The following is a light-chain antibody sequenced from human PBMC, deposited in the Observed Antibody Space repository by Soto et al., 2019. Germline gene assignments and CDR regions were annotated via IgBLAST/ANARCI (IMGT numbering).Light chain of an antibody. V-gene: IGLV2-23*01. CDR1: SSDVGSYNL. J-gene: IGLJ1*01. CDR3: CSYAGSSTYV. Sequence: QSVLTQPASVSGSPGQSITISCTGTSSDVGSYNLVSWYQQHPGKAPKLMIYEASERPSGVSNRFSGSKSGNTASLTISGLQAEDEADYYCCSYAGSSTYVFGTGT. CDR2: EAS.